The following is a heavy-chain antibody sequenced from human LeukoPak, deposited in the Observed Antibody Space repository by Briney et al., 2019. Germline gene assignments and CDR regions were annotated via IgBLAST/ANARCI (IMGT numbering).Heavy chain of an antibody. CDR1: GFTFSSYS. J-gene: IGHJ4*02. V-gene: IGHV3-21*01. CDR3: ARLNSGWGFDY. Sequence: GGSLRLSCAASGFTFSSYSMNWVRQAPGKGLEWVSSISSSSSYMYYADSVKGRFTISRDNAKNSLYLQMNSLRAEDTAVYYCARLNSGWGFDYWGQGTLVTVSS. CDR2: ISSSSSYM. D-gene: IGHD6-19*01.